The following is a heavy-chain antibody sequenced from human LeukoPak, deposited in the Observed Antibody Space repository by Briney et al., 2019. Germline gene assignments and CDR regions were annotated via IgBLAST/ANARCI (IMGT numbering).Heavy chain of an antibody. CDR3: AKDRRDFDY. Sequence: GGSLRLSCAASGFTFSTYGFHWARQAPGKGLEWVAVIPYDGSHKDYADSVKGRFTISRDNSKNTLYLQMNSLRAEDTAVYYCAKDRRDFDYWGQGTLVTVSS. J-gene: IGHJ4*02. V-gene: IGHV3-30*18. CDR2: IPYDGSHK. CDR1: GFTFSTYG.